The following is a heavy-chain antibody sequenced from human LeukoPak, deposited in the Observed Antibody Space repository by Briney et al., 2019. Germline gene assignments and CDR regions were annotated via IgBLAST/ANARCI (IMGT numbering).Heavy chain of an antibody. CDR3: ARARSGKWGFDY. J-gene: IGHJ4*02. D-gene: IGHD1-26*01. CDR1: GYSISSGYY. CDR2: IYHSGST. Sequence: SETLSLTCTVSGYSISSGYYWGWIRQPPGKGLEWIGSIYHSGSTYYNPSLKSRVTISVDTSKNQFSLKLSSVTAADTAVYYCARARSGKWGFDYWGQGTLVTVSS. V-gene: IGHV4-38-2*02.